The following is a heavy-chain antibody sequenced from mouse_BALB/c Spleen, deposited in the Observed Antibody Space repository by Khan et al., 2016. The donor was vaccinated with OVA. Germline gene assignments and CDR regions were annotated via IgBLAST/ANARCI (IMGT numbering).Heavy chain of an antibody. D-gene: IGHD2-2*01. J-gene: IGHJ3*01. CDR1: GYTFTDFY. Sequence: QVQLKQSGAELARPGASVKLSCKTSGYTFTDFYINWVKQRTGQGLEWIGDIYPGSANTYYNEKFKGQATLTVDKSSSTAYMQLSSLTSEDSAVYFCARSGSGSFGFWGQGTLVTVSA. CDR2: IYPGSANT. CDR3: ARSGSGSFGF. V-gene: IGHV1-77*01.